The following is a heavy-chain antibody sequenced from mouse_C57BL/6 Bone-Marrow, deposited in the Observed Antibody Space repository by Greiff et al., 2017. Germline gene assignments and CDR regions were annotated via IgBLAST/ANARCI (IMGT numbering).Heavy chain of an antibody. CDR1: GYAFSSSW. V-gene: IGHV1-82*01. J-gene: IGHJ2*01. CDR3: ARLDLDGSSHFDY. D-gene: IGHD1-1*01. Sequence: QVQLQQSGPELVKPGASVKISCKASGYAFSSSWMNWVQQRPGKGLEWIGRLCPGAGAPYYNGKFKGKATLSADKSTSTAYMQLSSLTSEDSAVDFCARLDLDGSSHFDYWGQGTTLTVSS. CDR2: LCPGAGAP.